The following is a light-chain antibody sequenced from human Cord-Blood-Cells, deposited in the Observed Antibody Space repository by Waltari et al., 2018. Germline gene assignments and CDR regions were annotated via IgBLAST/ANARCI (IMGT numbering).Light chain of an antibody. CDR2: DAS. Sequence: DIQMTQSPSSLSASVGDRVTITCQASQDIRNYLNWYQQKPGKDPKLLIYDASNLETGVPSRFSGSGSGTDFTFTISSLQPEDITTDYCQQYDNLAVTFGPGTKVDIK. J-gene: IGKJ3*01. CDR3: QQYDNLAVT. CDR1: QDIRNY. V-gene: IGKV1-33*01.